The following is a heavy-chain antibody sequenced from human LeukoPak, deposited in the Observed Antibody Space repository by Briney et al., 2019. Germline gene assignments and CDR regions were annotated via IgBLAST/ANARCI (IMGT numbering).Heavy chain of an antibody. V-gene: IGHV4-59*01. CDR1: GGSISSYY. Sequence: PSETLSLTCTVSGGSISSYYWSWIRQPPGKGLEWIGYIYYSGSTNYNPSLKSRVTISVDTSKNQFSLKLSSVTAADTAVYHCARVKEGFDIWGQGTMVTVSS. CDR2: IYYSGST. CDR3: ARVKEGFDI. J-gene: IGHJ3*02. D-gene: IGHD4-23*01.